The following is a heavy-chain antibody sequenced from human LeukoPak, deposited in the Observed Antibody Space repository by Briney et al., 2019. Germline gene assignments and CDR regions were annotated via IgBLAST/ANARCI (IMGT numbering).Heavy chain of an antibody. CDR3: ARVDSSGYRDAFDI. Sequence: PSETLSLTCTVSGGSISSYYWSWIRQPPGKGLEWIGYIYYSGSTNYNPSLKSRVTISVDTSKNQFSLKLSSVTAADTAVYYCARVDSSGYRDAFDIWGQGTMVTVSS. V-gene: IGHV4-59*01. D-gene: IGHD3-22*01. CDR1: GGSISSYY. J-gene: IGHJ3*02. CDR2: IYYSGST.